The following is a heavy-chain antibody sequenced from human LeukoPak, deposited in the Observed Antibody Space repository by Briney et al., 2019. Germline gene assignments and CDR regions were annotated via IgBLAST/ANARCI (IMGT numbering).Heavy chain of an antibody. CDR3: ARGGSGWYDGDDY. CDR1: GYSISSGYY. D-gene: IGHD6-19*01. V-gene: IGHV4-38-2*02. J-gene: IGHJ4*02. CDR2: IYHSGST. Sequence: PSETLSLTCTVSGYSISSGYYWGWIRPPPEKGLGWIGSIYHSGSTYYNPSLKSRVTISVDTSKNQFSLKLSSVTAADTAVYYCARGGSGWYDGDDYWGQGTLVTVSS.